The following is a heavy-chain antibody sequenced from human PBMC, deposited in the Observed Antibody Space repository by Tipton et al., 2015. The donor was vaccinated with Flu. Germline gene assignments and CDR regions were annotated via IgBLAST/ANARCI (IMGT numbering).Heavy chain of an antibody. J-gene: IGHJ4*02. V-gene: IGHV4-4*07. D-gene: IGHD3-10*02. CDR3: ARLSFYDVDLKNFYSDY. CDR2: IYPSGST. Sequence: TLSLTCTISGGSISSNYWSWVRQPAGKGLEWIGLIYPSGSTNYNPSLKSRVTMSVDTSKNQLSLKLSSVTAADTAMFYCARLSFYDVDLKNFYSDYWGQGTLVTVSS. CDR1: GGSISSNY.